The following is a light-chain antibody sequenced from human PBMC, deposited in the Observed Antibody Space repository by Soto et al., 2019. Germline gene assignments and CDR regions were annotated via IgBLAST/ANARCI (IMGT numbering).Light chain of an antibody. Sequence: DIQMTQSPSTLSASVGDRVTITCRASQSISSWLAWYQQKPGKAPKLLIYDASSLESGVPLRFSGSGSGTEFPLTFSSLQPDDFATYCCQQYNSYPTLGQGTKVEIK. CDR3: QQYNSYPT. V-gene: IGKV1-5*01. CDR1: QSISSW. J-gene: IGKJ1*01. CDR2: DAS.